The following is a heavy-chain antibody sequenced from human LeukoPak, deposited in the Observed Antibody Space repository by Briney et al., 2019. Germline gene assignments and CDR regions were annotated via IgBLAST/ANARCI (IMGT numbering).Heavy chain of an antibody. V-gene: IGHV3-48*02. Sequence: PGGSLRLSCAASGFTFSSYSMNWVRQAPGKGLEWVSYISSSRSTIYYADSVKGRFTISRDNAKSSLYLQMNSLRDDDTAVYHCAREHSITIFRREAYGMDVWGQGTTVTVSS. CDR1: GFTFSSYS. CDR3: AREHSITIFRREAYGMDV. CDR2: ISSSRSTI. J-gene: IGHJ6*02. D-gene: IGHD3-9*01.